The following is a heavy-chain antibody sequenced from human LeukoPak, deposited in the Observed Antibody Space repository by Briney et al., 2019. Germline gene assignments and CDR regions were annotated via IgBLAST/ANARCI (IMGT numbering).Heavy chain of an antibody. J-gene: IGHJ4*02. CDR1: GYTFTGYY. CDR2: INPNSGGT. CDR3: ARKSAARSTSEFDC. D-gene: IGHD2-2*01. V-gene: IGHV1-2*02. Sequence: ASVKVSCKASGYTFTGYYINWVRQAPGQGLEWMGWINPNSGGTDYAQKCQGRVTMTSDTSISTAYMELSSLRSDDTAVYYCARKSAARSTSEFDCWGQGTLVTVSS.